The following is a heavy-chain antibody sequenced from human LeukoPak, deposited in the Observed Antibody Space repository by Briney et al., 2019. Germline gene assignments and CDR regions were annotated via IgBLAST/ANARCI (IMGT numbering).Heavy chain of an antibody. CDR1: GYTLTELS. J-gene: IGHJ4*02. V-gene: IGHV1-24*01. CDR3: ATDLGGITMVRGVIYY. CDR2: FDTEDGET. D-gene: IGHD3-10*01. Sequence: GASVKVSCKVSGYTLTELSMHWVRQAPGKGLEWMGGFDTEDGETIYAQKFQGRVTMTEDTSTDTAYMELSSLRSEDTAVYYCATDLGGITMVRGVIYYWGQGTLVTVSS.